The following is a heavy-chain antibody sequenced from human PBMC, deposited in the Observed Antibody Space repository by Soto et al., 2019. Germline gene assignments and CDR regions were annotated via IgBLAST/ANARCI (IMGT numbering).Heavy chain of an antibody. CDR3: AKDLGYSYGYGPVDY. CDR2: ISGSGGST. Sequence: EVQLLESGGGLVQPGGSLRLSCAASGFTFSSYAMSWVRQAPGKGLEWVSAISGSGGSTYYADSVKGRFTISRDNSKNTMYLQMNSLRAEDTAVYYCAKDLGYSYGYGPVDYWGQGTLVTVSS. V-gene: IGHV3-23*01. J-gene: IGHJ4*02. CDR1: GFTFSSYA. D-gene: IGHD5-18*01.